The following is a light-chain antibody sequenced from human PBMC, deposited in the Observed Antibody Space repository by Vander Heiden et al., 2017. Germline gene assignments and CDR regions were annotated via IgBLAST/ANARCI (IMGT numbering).Light chain of an antibody. V-gene: IGKV3-15*01. J-gene: IGKJ1*01. CDR3: QHQSSWPRT. CDR1: QSVSRY. CDR2: ATS. Sequence: IVMTQAPATLSVFPGERTTLSCRARQSVSRYLAWYQQTRGQAPRLLIFATSTRATGIPAIFSGYGSGTEFTLSISSLPSEDFAVYYCQHQSSWPRTFGQGTKVEIK.